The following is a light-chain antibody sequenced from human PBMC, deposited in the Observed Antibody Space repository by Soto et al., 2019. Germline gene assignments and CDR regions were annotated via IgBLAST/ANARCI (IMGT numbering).Light chain of an antibody. V-gene: IGKV1-39*01. J-gene: IGKJ1*01. CDR3: QQTYSTPWT. Sequence: DIQLTQSPSSLSASVGDGDTLTCRASQRMSSYLNWYQQKPGKAPKLLIYAASSLLSGVPSRFSGSGSGTDFTLTISSLQPEDFATYYCQQTYSTPWTFGQGTKVDNK. CDR2: AAS. CDR1: QRMSSY.